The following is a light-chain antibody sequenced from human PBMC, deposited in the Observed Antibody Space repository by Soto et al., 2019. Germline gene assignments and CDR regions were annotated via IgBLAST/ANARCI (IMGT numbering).Light chain of an antibody. Sequence: QSVLTQPASVSGSPGQSITISCTGSSSDVGVDKHVSWYQQHPGRAPKLIIYDVGSRPSGVSNRFSGSKSGNTASLTISGLQAEDEADYFCSSYAGSHVVFGGGTKVTV. CDR1: SSDVGVDKH. V-gene: IGLV2-14*03. J-gene: IGLJ2*01. CDR2: DVG. CDR3: SSYAGSHVV.